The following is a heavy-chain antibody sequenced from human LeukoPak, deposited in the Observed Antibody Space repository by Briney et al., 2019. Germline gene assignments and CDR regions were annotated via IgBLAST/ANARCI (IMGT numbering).Heavy chain of an antibody. CDR2: ISSSSSYI. CDR3: ARDAPTSEKVAALYGWFDP. Sequence: GGSLRLSCAASGFTFSTYSMNWVRQAPGKGPEWVSSISSSSSYIYYADSVKGRFTISRDNAKNSLYLQINSLRVEDTAVYYCARDAPTSEKVAALYGWFDPWGQGTLVTVSS. D-gene: IGHD6-6*01. J-gene: IGHJ5*02. V-gene: IGHV3-21*01. CDR1: GFTFSTYS.